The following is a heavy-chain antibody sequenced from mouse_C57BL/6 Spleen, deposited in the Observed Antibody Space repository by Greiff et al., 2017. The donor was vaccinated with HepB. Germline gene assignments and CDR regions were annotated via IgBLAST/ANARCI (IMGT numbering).Heavy chain of an antibody. D-gene: IGHD1-1*01. CDR2: IYPRDGST. V-gene: IGHV1-85*01. CDR1: GYTFTSYD. CDR3: ARSPPIYYYGSSGYFDY. Sequence: VQLQQSGPELVKPGASVKLSCKASGYTFTSYDINWVKQRPGQGLEWIGWIYPRDGSTKYNEKFKGKATLTVDTSSSTAYMELHSLTSEDSAVYVCARSPPIYYYGSSGYFDYWGQGTTLTVSS. J-gene: IGHJ2*01.